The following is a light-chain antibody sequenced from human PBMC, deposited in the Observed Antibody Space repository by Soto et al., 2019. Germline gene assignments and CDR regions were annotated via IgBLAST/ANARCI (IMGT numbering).Light chain of an antibody. V-gene: IGLV1-40*01. Sequence: QSVLTQPPSVSGAPGQRVTISCIGSSSNIGAGYDVHWYQQLPGTAPKLLIYGNSNRPSGVPDRFSGSKSGTSASLAITGLQAEDEADYYCQSYDSSLSGFGVFGGGTKVTVL. CDR3: QSYDSSLSGFGV. CDR2: GNS. J-gene: IGLJ3*02. CDR1: SSNIGAGYD.